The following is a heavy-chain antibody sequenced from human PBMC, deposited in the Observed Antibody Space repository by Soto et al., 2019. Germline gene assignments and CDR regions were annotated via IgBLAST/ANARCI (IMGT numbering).Heavy chain of an antibody. D-gene: IGHD6-19*01. CDR1: GFTFDDYA. CDR3: AKSGGWSGAYYYYGMDV. V-gene: IGHV3-9*01. J-gene: IGHJ6*02. CDR2: ISWNSGSI. Sequence: SLRLSCAASGFTFDDYAMHWVRQAPGKGLEWVSGISWNSGSIGYADSVKGRFTISRDNAKNSLYLQMNSLRAEDTALYYCAKSGGWSGAYYYYGMDVWGQRTTVTISS.